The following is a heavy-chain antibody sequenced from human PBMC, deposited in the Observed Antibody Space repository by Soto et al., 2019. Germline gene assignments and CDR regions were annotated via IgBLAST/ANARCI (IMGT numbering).Heavy chain of an antibody. D-gene: IGHD1-1*01. CDR1: GFTFSSYG. CDR3: AKDRAPNQYDWTGYYFDY. Sequence: GGSLRLSCAASGFTFSSYGMHWVRQAPGKGLEWVAVISYDGSNKYYADSVKGRFTISRDNSKNTLYLQMNSLRAEDTAVYYCAKDRAPNQYDWTGYYFDYWGQGTLVTVSS. CDR2: ISYDGSNK. V-gene: IGHV3-30*18. J-gene: IGHJ4*02.